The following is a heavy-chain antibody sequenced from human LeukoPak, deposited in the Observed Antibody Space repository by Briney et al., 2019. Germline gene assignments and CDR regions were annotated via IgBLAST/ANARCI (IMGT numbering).Heavy chain of an antibody. CDR1: GFTFSSYG. D-gene: IGHD5-18*01. CDR3: AREGVYSYGPVTGYNWFDP. V-gene: IGHV3-30*02. CDR2: IRYDGSNK. Sequence: GGSLRLSCAASGFTFSSYGMHWVRQAPGKGLEWVAFIRYDGSNKYYADSVKGRFTISRDNSKNTLYLQMNSLRAEDTAVYYCAREGVYSYGPVTGYNWFDPWGQGTLVTVSS. J-gene: IGHJ5*02.